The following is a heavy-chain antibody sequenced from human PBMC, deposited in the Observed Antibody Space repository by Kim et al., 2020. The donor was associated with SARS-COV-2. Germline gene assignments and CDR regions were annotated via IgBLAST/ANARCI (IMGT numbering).Heavy chain of an antibody. Sequence: PGSALGFTFISYGMHWVRQAPGKGLEWVAVIWYDGSNKYYADSVKGRFTISRDNSKNTLYLQMNSLRAEDTAVYYCARDHSSSHDAFDNW. J-gene: IGHJ3*02. V-gene: IGHV3-33*01. D-gene: IGHD6-13*01. CDR2: IWYDGSNK. CDR1: GFTFISYG. CDR3: ARDHSSSHDAFDN.